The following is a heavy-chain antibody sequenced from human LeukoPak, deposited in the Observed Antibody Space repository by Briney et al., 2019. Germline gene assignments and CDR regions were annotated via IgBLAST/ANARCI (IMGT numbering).Heavy chain of an antibody. Sequence: GGSLRLSCAASGFTFSSYSMNWVRQAPEKGLEWVSSISSSSSYIYYADSVKGRFTISRDNAKNSLYLQMNSLRAEDTAVYYCARDLGYSYDNAFDIWGQGTMVTVSS. CDR1: GFTFSSYS. J-gene: IGHJ3*02. CDR2: ISSSSSYI. D-gene: IGHD5-18*01. CDR3: ARDLGYSYDNAFDI. V-gene: IGHV3-21*01.